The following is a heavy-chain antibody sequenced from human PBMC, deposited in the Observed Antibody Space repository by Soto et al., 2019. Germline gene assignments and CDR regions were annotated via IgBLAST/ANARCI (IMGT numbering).Heavy chain of an antibody. J-gene: IGHJ6*02. CDR1: GFTFSYYP. D-gene: IGHD5-12*01. CDR3: ARVPGDMVAILYTSPRDGRDPLSDVDV. CDR2: ISFDGSNK. Sequence: QMQLVESGGGAVQPGRSLRLSCAASGFTFSYYPMHWVRQAPGKGLEWVAVISFDGSNKYYADSVKGRFTISRDNSKNTLYQQMSSQRGEATAVYYCARVPGDMVAILYTSPRDGRDPLSDVDVWGQGTTVTVSS. V-gene: IGHV3-30*04.